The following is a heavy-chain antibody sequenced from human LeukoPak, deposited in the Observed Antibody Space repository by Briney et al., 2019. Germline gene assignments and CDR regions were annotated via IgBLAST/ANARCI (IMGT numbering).Heavy chain of an antibody. D-gene: IGHD1-26*01. CDR1: GYTFTDYY. J-gene: IGHJ4*02. V-gene: IGHV1-2*02. Sequence: ASVKVSCKAAGYTFTDYYMHWVRQAPGQGLEWMGWINPNSGGTNYAQKFQGRVTMTRDTSISTAYMELSRLRSDDTAVYYCARVVVGATADYWGQGTLVTVSS. CDR3: ARVVVGATADY. CDR2: INPNSGGT.